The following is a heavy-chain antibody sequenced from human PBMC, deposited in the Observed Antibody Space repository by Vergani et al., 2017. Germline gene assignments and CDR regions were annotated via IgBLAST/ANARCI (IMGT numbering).Heavy chain of an antibody. V-gene: IGHV4-31*11. D-gene: IGHD6-25*01. Sequence: QVQLQASGPGVVKPSQTLSLTCAVSGGSISSGDHCWTWIRQRPGKGLEWIGYIFYSGTTYDNPSLRSRLTISVDTSQNQFSLKLRSVTAADTAVYYCARVDTQVPATSHFYYMDVWGKGTTVVVSS. J-gene: IGHJ6*03. CDR3: ARVDTQVPATSHFYYMDV. CDR2: IFYSGTT. CDR1: GGSISSGDHC.